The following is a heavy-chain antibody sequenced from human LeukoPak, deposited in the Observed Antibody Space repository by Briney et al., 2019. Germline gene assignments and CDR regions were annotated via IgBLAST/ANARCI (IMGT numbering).Heavy chain of an antibody. J-gene: IGHJ4*02. Sequence: ASVKVSCKASGYTFTSYYMHWVRQAPGQGLEWMGIISPSGGSTSYAQKFQGRVTMTRDTSTSTVYMELSSLRSEDTAVYYCAREITGTTSDQRRTFDYWGQGTLVTVSS. V-gene: IGHV1-46*01. CDR2: ISPSGGST. CDR1: GYTFTSYY. CDR3: AREITGTTSDQRRTFDY. D-gene: IGHD1-7*01.